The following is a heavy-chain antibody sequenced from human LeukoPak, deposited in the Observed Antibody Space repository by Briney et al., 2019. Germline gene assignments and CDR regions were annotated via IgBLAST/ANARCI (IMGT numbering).Heavy chain of an antibody. CDR3: ARGNHYDSSGRFDY. CDR2: IYTSGST. J-gene: IGHJ4*02. V-gene: IGHV4-4*07. CDR1: GGSISRYY. D-gene: IGHD3-22*01. Sequence: RSSETLSLTCTVSGGSISRYYWSWIRQPAGKGLQWIGRIYTSGSTNYNPSLKSRVTMSVDTSKNQFSLKLSSVTAADTAVYYCARGNHYDSSGRFDYWGQGTLVTVSS.